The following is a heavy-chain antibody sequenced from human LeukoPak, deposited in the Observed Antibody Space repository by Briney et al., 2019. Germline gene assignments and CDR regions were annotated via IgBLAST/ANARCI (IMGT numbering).Heavy chain of an antibody. CDR2: IKLDGSEK. CDR3: VQGGRYHYGS. J-gene: IGHJ5*02. Sequence: PGGSLRLSCAASGFSFSNYWMSWVRQAPGKGLEGVAHIKLDGSEKYYVDFVKGRFTISRDNARNSLYLQMNSLRAEDTAVYHCVQGGRYHYGSWGQGTLVTVSS. D-gene: IGHD3-9*01. CDR1: GFSFSNYW. V-gene: IGHV3-7*01.